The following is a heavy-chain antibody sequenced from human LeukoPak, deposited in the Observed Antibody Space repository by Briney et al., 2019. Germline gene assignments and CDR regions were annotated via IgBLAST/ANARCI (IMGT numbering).Heavy chain of an antibody. CDR3: AKDIFVPYYSDSSAYYPPFDH. CDR2: ISGSGDGR. J-gene: IGHJ4*02. CDR1: GFTFSGYA. V-gene: IGHV3-23*01. Sequence: GGSLRLSCAASGFTFSGYAMSWVRQSPGKGLEWVSSISGSGDGRFYADSVKGRFTISRDNSKNTLSLQMNSLRVEDTAVYYCAKDIFVPYYSDSSAYYPPFDHWGQGTQVTVSS. D-gene: IGHD3-22*01.